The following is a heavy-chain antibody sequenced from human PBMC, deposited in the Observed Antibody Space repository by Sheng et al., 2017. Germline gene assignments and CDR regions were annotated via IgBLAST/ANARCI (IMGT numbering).Heavy chain of an antibody. Sequence: QVQLVQSGAEVKKPGSSVKVSCQASGGTFSSFAISWVRQAPGQGPEWMGGIIPVHSIVDSAPKFQGRVMFTADESTSTAYMELSSLRFEDTAVYYCARARNWNYAPYSYMDVWGKGTTVTVSS. D-gene: IGHD1-7*01. CDR2: IIPVHSIV. V-gene: IGHV1-69*04. J-gene: IGHJ6*03. CDR3: ARARNWNYAPYSYMDV. CDR1: GGTFSSFA.